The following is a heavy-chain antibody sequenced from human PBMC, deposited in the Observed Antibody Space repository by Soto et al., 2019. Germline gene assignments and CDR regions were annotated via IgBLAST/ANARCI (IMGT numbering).Heavy chain of an antibody. J-gene: IGHJ4*02. V-gene: IGHV3-48*02. D-gene: IGHD3-3*01. CDR1: GFTFSSYS. Sequence: EVQLVESGGGLVQPGGSLRLSCAASGFTFSSYSMNWVRQAPGKGLEWVSYISSSSSTIYYADSVKGRFTISRDNAKNSLYLQMNSLRHEDTAVYYCARDRNDFWSRYSFDYWGQGTLVTVSS. CDR2: ISSSSSTI. CDR3: ARDRNDFWSRYSFDY.